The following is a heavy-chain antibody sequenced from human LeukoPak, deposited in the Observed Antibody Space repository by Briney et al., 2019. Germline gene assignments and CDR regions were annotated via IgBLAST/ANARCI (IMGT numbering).Heavy chain of an antibody. Sequence: GGSLSLSCVASGFTFSSYSMNWVRQAPGKGLEWVSYISNSSRTLYYADSVQGRFTISRDNAKNSLILQMNSLRDEDTAAYYCAREPKAYCDGDCYPDYWGQGTLVTVSS. CDR1: GFTFSSYS. CDR3: AREPKAYCDGDCYPDY. V-gene: IGHV3-48*02. J-gene: IGHJ4*02. CDR2: ISNSSRTL. D-gene: IGHD2-21*02.